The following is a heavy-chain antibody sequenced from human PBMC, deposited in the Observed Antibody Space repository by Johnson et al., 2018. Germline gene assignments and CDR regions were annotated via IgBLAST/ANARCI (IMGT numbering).Heavy chain of an antibody. D-gene: IGHD3-22*01. J-gene: IGHJ3*02. V-gene: IGHV3-9*01. CDR3: AKGHDSSGLDAFDI. CDR1: GFTFDDYA. Sequence: VQLLESGGGLVQXGRSLRLSCAASGFTFDDYAMHWVRQAPGKGLEWVSGISWNSGSIGYADSVKGRFTISRDNAKNSLYLQMNSLRAEDTALYYCAKGHDSSGLDAFDIWGQGTMVTVSS. CDR2: ISWNSGSI.